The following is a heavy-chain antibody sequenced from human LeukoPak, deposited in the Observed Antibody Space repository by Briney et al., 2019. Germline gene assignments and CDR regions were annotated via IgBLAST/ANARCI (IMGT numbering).Heavy chain of an antibody. CDR3: AKVDGAEELSPGDKYYFDY. D-gene: IGHD4/OR15-4a*01. J-gene: IGHJ4*02. V-gene: IGHV3-30*02. CDR2: IRYDGSNK. Sequence: QTGGSLRLSCAASGFTFSSYGMHWVRQAPGKGLEWVAFIRYDGSNKYYADSVKGRFTISRDNSKNTLYLQMNSLRAEDTAVYYCAKVDGAEELSPGDKYYFDYWGQGTLVTVSS. CDR1: GFTFSSYG.